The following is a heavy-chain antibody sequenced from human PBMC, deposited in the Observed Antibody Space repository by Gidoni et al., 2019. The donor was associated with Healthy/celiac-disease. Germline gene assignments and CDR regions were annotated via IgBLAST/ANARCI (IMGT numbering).Heavy chain of an antibody. CDR1: GGSIRSYY. J-gene: IGHJ3*02. Sequence: QVQLQESGPGLVKPSETLSLTCTVSGGSIRSYYWSWIRQPPGTGLEWIGYSYYSGSTNYNPSLRGRVTISVDTSKNQFSLRRSSVTAADTAVYYCARKGGGDSSSGDAFDIWGQGTLVTVSS. D-gene: IGHD6-13*01. CDR3: ARKGGGDSSSGDAFDI. CDR2: SYYSGST. V-gene: IGHV4-59*01.